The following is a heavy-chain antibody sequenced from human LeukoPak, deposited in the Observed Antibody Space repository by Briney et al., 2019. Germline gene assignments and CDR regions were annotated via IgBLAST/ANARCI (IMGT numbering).Heavy chain of an antibody. CDR2: MNPNSGNT. Sequence: GASVKVSCKASGYTFTSYGISWVRQATGQGLEWMGWMNPNSGNTNYAQKLQGRVTMTTDTSTSTAYMELRSLRSDDTAVYYCARHPMIVVVFDYWGQGTLVTVSS. V-gene: IGHV1-18*01. CDR1: GYTFTSYG. CDR3: ARHPMIVVVFDY. J-gene: IGHJ4*02. D-gene: IGHD3-22*01.